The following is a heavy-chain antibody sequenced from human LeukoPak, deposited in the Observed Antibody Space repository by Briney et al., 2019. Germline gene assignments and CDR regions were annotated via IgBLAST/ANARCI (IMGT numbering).Heavy chain of an antibody. V-gene: IGHV4-39*02. CDR2: IYYSGST. J-gene: IGHJ6*02. D-gene: IGHD4-17*01. CDR1: GGSISSSSYY. Sequence: PSETLSLTCTVSGGSISSSSYYWGWIRQPPGTGLEWIGSIYYSGSTYYNPSLKSRVTISVDTSKNQFSLKLSSVTAADTAVYYCAREDGDFARYYYYGMDVWGQGTTVTVSS. CDR3: AREDGDFARYYYYGMDV.